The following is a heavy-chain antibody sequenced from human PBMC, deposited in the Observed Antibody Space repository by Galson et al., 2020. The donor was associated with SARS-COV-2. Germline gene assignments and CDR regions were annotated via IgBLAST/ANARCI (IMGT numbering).Heavy chain of an antibody. CDR1: GGSFSGYF. D-gene: IGHD2-8*02. CDR3: ARGLVGTGRFNVWDY. CDR2: VNHSGST. J-gene: IGHJ4*02. Sequence: SETMSLTCAVYGGSFSGYFWSWLRQPPGKGLEWIGEVNHSGSTNYNPSLKIRVTISVDTSKNQFSLKLSSVTAADTAVYYCARGLVGTGRFNVWDYWGQGTLVTVSS. V-gene: IGHV4-34*01.